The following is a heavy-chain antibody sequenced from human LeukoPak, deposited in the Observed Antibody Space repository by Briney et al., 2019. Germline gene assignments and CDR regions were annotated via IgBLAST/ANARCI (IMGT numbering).Heavy chain of an antibody. CDR3: ARLWRRVVRGDILYFPFDY. V-gene: IGHV4-39*01. CDR2: IYYSGNT. J-gene: IGHJ4*02. Sequence: SETLSLTCTVSGVSISSSNSYWGWIRQPPGKGLEWIGSIYYSGNTYYNASLKSQVSISIDTSKNQFSLKLTSVTAADTAVYYCARLWRRVVRGDILYFPFDYWGQGTLVTVSS. D-gene: IGHD3-10*01. CDR1: GVSISSSNSY.